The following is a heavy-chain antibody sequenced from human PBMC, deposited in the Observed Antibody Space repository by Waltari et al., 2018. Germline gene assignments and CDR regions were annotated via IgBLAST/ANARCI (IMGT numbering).Heavy chain of an antibody. V-gene: IGHV2-70*04. CDR1: GFSPSTSGMR. CDR2: IDWDDDK. Sequence: QVTLKESGPALVTPTQTRTLTCTFSGFSPSTSGMRGIRMPQPPGKALEWLARIDWDDDKFYSTSLKTRLTISKDTSKNQVVLTMTNMDPVDTATYYCARTRLEMATIYFDYWGQGTLVTVSS. CDR3: ARTRLEMATIYFDY. J-gene: IGHJ4*02. D-gene: IGHD5-12*01.